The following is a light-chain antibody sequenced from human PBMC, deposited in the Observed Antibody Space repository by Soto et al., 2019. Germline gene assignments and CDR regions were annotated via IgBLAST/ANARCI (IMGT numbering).Light chain of an antibody. V-gene: IGKV2-30*01. CDR1: QSLLYSNGNTY. Sequence: DVVMTQSPLSLPVTLGQAASISCRSSQSLLYSNGNTYLSWFHQRPGQSPRRLIYKVSNRDSGVPDRFSGSGSGTDFTLKISRVEAEDVGVYYCMQFTHWPWTFGQGTKVDIK. CDR2: KVS. J-gene: IGKJ1*01. CDR3: MQFTHWPWT.